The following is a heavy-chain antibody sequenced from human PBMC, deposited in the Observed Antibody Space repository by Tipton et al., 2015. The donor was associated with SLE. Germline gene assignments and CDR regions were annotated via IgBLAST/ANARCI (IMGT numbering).Heavy chain of an antibody. CDR2: IDSDGTIT. V-gene: IGHV3-74*01. Sequence: SLRLSCAASGFTVVDYAMHWVRQAPGKGLMWASRIDSDGTITNYADTVKGRFTISRDNAKDTLYLQMNSLRAEDTAVYYCARIHYYGSGSRDYWGQGTLVTVSS. D-gene: IGHD3-10*01. CDR3: ARIHYYGSGSRDY. J-gene: IGHJ4*02. CDR1: GFTVVDYA.